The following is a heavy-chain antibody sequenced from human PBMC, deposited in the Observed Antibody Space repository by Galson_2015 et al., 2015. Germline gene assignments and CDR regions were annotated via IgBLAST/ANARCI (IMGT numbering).Heavy chain of an antibody. CDR1: GGSFSGYY. CDR2: INHSGST. J-gene: IGHJ6*02. V-gene: IGHV4-34*01. Sequence: GLVKPSETLSLTCAVSGGSFSGYYWSWIRQPPGKGLEWIGEINHSGSTNYNPSLKSRVTISVDTSKNQFSLKLSSVTAADTAVYYCARRRVLRFLEWSEYYGMDVWGQGTTVTVSS. D-gene: IGHD3-3*01. CDR3: ARRRVLRFLEWSEYYGMDV.